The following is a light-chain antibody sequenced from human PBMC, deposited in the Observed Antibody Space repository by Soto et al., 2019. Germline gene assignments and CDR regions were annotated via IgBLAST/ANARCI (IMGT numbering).Light chain of an antibody. CDR3: QQYHISPRT. V-gene: IGKV3-20*01. CDR2: GAS. J-gene: IGKJ2*01. Sequence: EIVLTQSPGTLSLSPGERATLSCRASPSVTSNYLAWYQQKPGQAPRLLIYGASTRATGIPDRFSGSGSGTDFTLTIRRLETEYFAVYFCQQYHISPRTFGQGPKLEIK. CDR1: PSVTSNY.